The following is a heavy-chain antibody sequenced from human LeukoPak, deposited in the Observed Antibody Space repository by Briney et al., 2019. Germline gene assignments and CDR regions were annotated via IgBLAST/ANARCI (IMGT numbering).Heavy chain of an antibody. Sequence: ASVKVSCKASGYTFTSYGISWVRQAPGQGLEWMGWISAYNGNTNYAQKLQGRVTMTTDTSTSTAYMELRSLRSDDTAVYYCARGPVLLWFGELHNWFDPWGRGTLVTVSS. J-gene: IGHJ5*02. D-gene: IGHD3-10*01. V-gene: IGHV1-18*01. CDR1: GYTFTSYG. CDR3: ARGPVLLWFGELHNWFDP. CDR2: ISAYNGNT.